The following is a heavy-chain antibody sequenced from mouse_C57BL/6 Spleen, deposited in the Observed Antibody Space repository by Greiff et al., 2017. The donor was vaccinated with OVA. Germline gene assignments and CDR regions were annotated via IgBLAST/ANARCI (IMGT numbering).Heavy chain of an antibody. Sequence: DVHLVESGPGLVKPSQSLSLTCSVTGYSITSGYYWNWIRQFPGNKLEWMGYISYDGSNNYNPSLKNRISITRDTSKNQFFLKLNSVTTEDTATYYCARDHYYDYPYAMDYWGQGTSVTVSS. CDR2: ISYDGSN. V-gene: IGHV3-6*01. CDR1: GYSITSGYY. J-gene: IGHJ4*01. CDR3: ARDHYYDYPYAMDY. D-gene: IGHD2-4*01.